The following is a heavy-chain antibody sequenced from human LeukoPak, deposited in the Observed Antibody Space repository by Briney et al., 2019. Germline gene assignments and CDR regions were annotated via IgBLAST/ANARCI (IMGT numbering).Heavy chain of an antibody. CDR1: GFTFSRYA. V-gene: IGHV3-23*01. CDR3: ARTLQEWDLYNRFDP. D-gene: IGHD1-26*01. Sequence: SGGSLRLSCAASGFTFSRYAMSWVRQAPGKGLEWVLGISGSTGSTYYADSVKGRFTISRDNSKNTLYLEMNSLRAEDTAVYYCARTLQEWDLYNRFDPWGQGTLVTVSS. CDR2: ISGSTGST. J-gene: IGHJ5*02.